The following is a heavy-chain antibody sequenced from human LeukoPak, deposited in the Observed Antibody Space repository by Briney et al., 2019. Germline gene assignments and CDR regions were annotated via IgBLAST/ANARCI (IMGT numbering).Heavy chain of an antibody. D-gene: IGHD3-10*01. CDR1: GFIFKNYG. J-gene: IGHJ4*02. CDR2: IWYDGSNA. V-gene: IGHV3-30*02. CDR3: AKTINYYPDY. Sequence: GGSLRLSCEASGFIFKNYGMHWVRQAPGKGLEWVAIIWYDGSNAYYAQSVKGRFTISTDNFKNTLYLQMNSLRAEDTALYYCAKTINYYPDYWGQGTLVTVSS.